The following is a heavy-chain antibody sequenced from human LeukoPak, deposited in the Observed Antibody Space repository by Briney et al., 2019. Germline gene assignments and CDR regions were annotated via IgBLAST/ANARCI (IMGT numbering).Heavy chain of an antibody. V-gene: IGHV1-69*13. J-gene: IGHJ6*03. CDR2: IIPIFGTA. Sequence: SVKVSCKASGYTFTSYYMHWMRQAPGQGLEWMGGIIPIFGTANHAQKFQGRVTITADESTSTAYMELSSLRSEDTAVYYRAREYHGSGSYYTRTYYYYYMDVWGKGTTVTISS. D-gene: IGHD3-10*01. CDR1: GYTFTSYY. CDR3: AREYHGSGSYYTRTYYYYYMDV.